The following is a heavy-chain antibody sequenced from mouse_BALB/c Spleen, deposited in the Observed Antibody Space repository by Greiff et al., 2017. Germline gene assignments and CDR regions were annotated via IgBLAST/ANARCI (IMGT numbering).Heavy chain of an antibody. V-gene: IGHV14-3*02. J-gene: IGHJ2*01. CDR3: ARGYGSDY. Sequence: VQLKQSGAELVKPGASVKLSCTASGFNIKDTYMHWVKQRPEQGLEWIGRIDPANGNTKYDPKFQGKATITADTSSNTAYLQLSSLTSEDTAVYYCARGYGSDYWGQGTTLTVSS. CDR1: GFNIKDTY. CDR2: IDPANGNT. D-gene: IGHD1-1*01.